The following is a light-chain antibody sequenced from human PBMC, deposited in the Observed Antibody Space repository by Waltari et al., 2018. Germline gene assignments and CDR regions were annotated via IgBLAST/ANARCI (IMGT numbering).Light chain of an antibody. CDR2: LLG. J-gene: IGKJ2*01. CDR1: QSLLHSNGYNY. V-gene: IGKV2-40*01. CDR3: MQRLEFPYT. Sequence: DIVMTQSPLSLPVTPGEPASISCRFSQSLLHSNGYNYLDWYLQKPGQSPQLLIYLLGYRASRVPDRFSGAGSGSNFSLQISRVEADDVGVYYCMQRLEFPYTFGRGT.